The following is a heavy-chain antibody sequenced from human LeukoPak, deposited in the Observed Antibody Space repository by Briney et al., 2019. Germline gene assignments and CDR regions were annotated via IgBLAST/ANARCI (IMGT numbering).Heavy chain of an antibody. CDR1: GYTFTSYD. J-gene: IGHJ2*01. CDR3: ARTRPWGADWYFDL. CDR2: MNPNSGNT. D-gene: IGHD7-27*01. V-gene: IGHV1-8*01. Sequence: ASVKVSCKASGYTFTSYDINWVRQATGQGLEWMGWMNPNSGNTGYAQKFQGRVTMTRNTSISTAYMELSSLRSEDTAVYYCARTRPWGADWYFDLWGRGTLVTVSP.